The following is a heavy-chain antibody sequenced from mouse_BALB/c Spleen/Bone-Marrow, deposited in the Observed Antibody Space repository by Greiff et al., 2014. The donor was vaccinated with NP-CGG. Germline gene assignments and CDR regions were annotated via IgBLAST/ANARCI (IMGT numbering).Heavy chain of an antibody. V-gene: IGHV1-5*01. CDR2: IYPGNSDT. Sequence: DVQLQESGTVLARPGASVKMSCKASGYTFTSYWMHWVKHRPGQGLEWIGAIYPGNSDTSYNQKFKGKAKLTAVTSTSTAYMELSSLTNEDSAVYYCTRVYYYGSAWFAYWGQGTLVTVSA. D-gene: IGHD1-1*01. CDR1: GYTFTSYW. CDR3: TRVYYYGSAWFAY. J-gene: IGHJ3*01.